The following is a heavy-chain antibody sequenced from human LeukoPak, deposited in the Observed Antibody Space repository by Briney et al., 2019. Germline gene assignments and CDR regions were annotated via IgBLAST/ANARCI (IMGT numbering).Heavy chain of an antibody. CDR2: IFYTGNI. CDR1: GGSILDSTYY. V-gene: IGHV4-39*01. Sequence: SETLSLTCTVSGGSILDSTYYWAWIRQPPGKGLEWIATIFYTGNIHYNPSLKSRVTMSVDTVKNQFSLNLNSVTAADTAVYYCARQSSGYYYGWFDPWGQGTLVTVSS. J-gene: IGHJ5*02. D-gene: IGHD3-22*01. CDR3: ARQSSGYYYGWFDP.